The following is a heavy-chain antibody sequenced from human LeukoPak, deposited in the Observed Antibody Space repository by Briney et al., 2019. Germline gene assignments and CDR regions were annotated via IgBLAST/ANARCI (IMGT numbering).Heavy chain of an antibody. CDR1: GFTFSSYS. Sequence: GSLRLSCAASGFTFSSYSMNWVRQAPGKGLEWVSYISSSSSAIYYADSVKGRFTISRDNSKNTLYLQMNSLRPEDTAVYYCARSLGDYFDSSGSYYGYFDYWGQGTLVTVSS. V-gene: IGHV3-48*01. D-gene: IGHD3-22*01. CDR3: ARSLGDYFDSSGSYYGYFDY. CDR2: ISSSSSAI. J-gene: IGHJ4*02.